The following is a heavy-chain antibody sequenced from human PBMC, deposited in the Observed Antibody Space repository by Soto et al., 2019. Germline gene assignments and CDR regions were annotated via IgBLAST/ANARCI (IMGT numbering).Heavy chain of an antibody. V-gene: IGHV1-18*01. CDR2: ISGYNGNT. Sequence: ASVKVSCKASGYTFRSYGISWVRQANGQGLEWMGWISGYNGNTYYAQNIQDRVTMTTDTSTSTVYMELRSLRSDDTAVYYCARGLHCSSPSCQIPQHFDNWGQGTQVTVSS. J-gene: IGHJ4*01. CDR1: GYTFRSYG. CDR3: ARGLHCSSPSCQIPQHFDN. D-gene: IGHD2-2*01.